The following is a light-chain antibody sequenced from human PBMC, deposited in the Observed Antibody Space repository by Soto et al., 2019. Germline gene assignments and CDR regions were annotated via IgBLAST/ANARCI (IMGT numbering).Light chain of an antibody. CDR2: AAS. CDR1: HSVWSY. Sequence: DIQMTQSPSSLSASVRGRVNITCRASHSVWSYLNWYQQKPGKAPKLLIYAASTLQSGIPLRFSGSGSETDFTLTISGLQPEDFAIYYCQQSYSTPWTFGQGTKVDIK. V-gene: IGKV1-39*01. J-gene: IGKJ1*01. CDR3: QQSYSTPWT.